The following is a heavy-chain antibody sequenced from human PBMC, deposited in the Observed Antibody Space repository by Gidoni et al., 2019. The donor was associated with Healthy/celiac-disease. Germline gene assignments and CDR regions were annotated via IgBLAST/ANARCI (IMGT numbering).Heavy chain of an antibody. V-gene: IGHV3-48*01. CDR2: ISGSSSAI. Sequence: EVQLVESGGGLVQPGGSLRLSCAASGFTFSGYTMNWVRQAPGKGLEWLSCISGSSSAIKYADSVKGRFTISRDNAKNSLFLQMSSLRAEDTAVYYCARVEVQGYNWFDPWGQGTLVTVSS. J-gene: IGHJ5*02. CDR1: GFTFSGYT. CDR3: ARVEVQGYNWFDP. D-gene: IGHD1-1*01.